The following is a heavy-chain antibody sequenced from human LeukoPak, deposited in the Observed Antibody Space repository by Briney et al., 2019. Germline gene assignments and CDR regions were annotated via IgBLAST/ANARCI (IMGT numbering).Heavy chain of an antibody. D-gene: IGHD6-13*01. V-gene: IGHV4-31*03. Sequence: PSETLSLTCTVSGGSISSGGYYWSWIRQHPGKGLEWIGYIYYSGSTYYNPSLKSRVTVSVDTSKNQFSLKLSSVTAADTAVYYCARSHPGIAAAGCDYWGQGTLVTVSS. CDR2: IYYSGST. CDR1: GGSISSGGYY. J-gene: IGHJ4*02. CDR3: ARSHPGIAAAGCDY.